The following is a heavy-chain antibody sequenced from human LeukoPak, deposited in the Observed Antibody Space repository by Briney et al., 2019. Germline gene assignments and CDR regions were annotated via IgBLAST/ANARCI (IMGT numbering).Heavy chain of an antibody. CDR1: GFTFSSYA. D-gene: IGHD2-15*01. CDR3: AKSKPLVVVAATNFDY. Sequence: PGGSLRLSCAASGFTFSSYAMSWVRQAPGKGLEWVSAISGSGGSTYYADSVKGRFTISRDNSKNTLYLQMNSLRAEDTAVYYCAKSKPLVVVAATNFDYWGQGTLVTVSS. CDR2: ISGSGGST. J-gene: IGHJ4*02. V-gene: IGHV3-23*01.